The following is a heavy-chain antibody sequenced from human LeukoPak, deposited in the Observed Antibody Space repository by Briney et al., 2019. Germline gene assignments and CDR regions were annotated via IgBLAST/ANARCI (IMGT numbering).Heavy chain of an antibody. V-gene: IGHV3-30*03. J-gene: IGHJ3*02. Sequence: GGSLRLSCAASGFTFSSYGMHWVRQAPGKGLEWVAVISYDGSNKYYADSVKGRFTISRDNSKNTLYLQMNSLRVEDTAVYYCARGLFLSGYLDAFDIWGQGTVVTVSS. CDR1: GFTFSSYG. CDR3: ARGLFLSGYLDAFDI. D-gene: IGHD3-22*01. CDR2: ISYDGSNK.